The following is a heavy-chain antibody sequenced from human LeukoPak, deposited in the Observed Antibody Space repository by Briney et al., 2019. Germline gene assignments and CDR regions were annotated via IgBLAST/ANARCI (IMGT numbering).Heavy chain of an antibody. CDR1: GFTFSSYA. J-gene: IGHJ3*02. CDR2: ISGSGGST. CDR3: AKFLGLRALHDAFDI. V-gene: IGHV3-23*01. Sequence: GASLRLSCAASGFTFSSYAMSWVRQAPGKGLEWVSAISGSGGSTYYADSVKGRFTISRDNSKNALYLQTNSLRAEDTAVYYCAKFLGLRALHDAFDIWGQGTMVTVSS. D-gene: IGHD2-8*01.